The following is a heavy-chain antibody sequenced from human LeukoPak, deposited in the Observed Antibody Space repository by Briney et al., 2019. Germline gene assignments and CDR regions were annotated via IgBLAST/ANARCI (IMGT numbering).Heavy chain of an antibody. CDR3: ARLSSGVH. J-gene: IGHJ4*02. V-gene: IGHV3-73*01. Sequence: EASVKVSRKASGGTFSSYAISWVRQASGKGLEWVGRIRSKANSYATAYAASVKGRFTISRDDSKNTAYLQMNSLKTEDTAVYYCARLSSGVHWGQGTVVTVSS. CDR1: GGTFSSYA. D-gene: IGHD3-10*01. CDR2: IRSKANSYAT.